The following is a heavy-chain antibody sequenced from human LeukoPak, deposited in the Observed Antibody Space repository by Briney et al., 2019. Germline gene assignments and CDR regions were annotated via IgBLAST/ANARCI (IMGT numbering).Heavy chain of an antibody. CDR1: GFTFSDYY. D-gene: IGHD4-17*01. J-gene: IGHJ4*02. V-gene: IGHV3-11*04. CDR3: ARETFDGGDYTFDY. Sequence: AGGSLRLSCAASGFTFSDYYMSWIRQAPGKGLEWVSYISSSGSTIYYADSVKGRFTISRDNAKNSLYLQMNSLRAEDMAVYYCARETFDGGDYTFDYWGQGTLVTVSS. CDR2: ISSSGSTI.